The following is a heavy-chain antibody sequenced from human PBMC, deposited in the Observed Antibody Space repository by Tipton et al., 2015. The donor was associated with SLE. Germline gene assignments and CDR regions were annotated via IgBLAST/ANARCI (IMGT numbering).Heavy chain of an antibody. Sequence: SLRLSCATSGFIFNTFWMSWVRQAPGKGLEWVANIKQDGSEKYYVDSVKGRFTISRDNAKNSLYLQMNSLRAEDTAVYYCARVFYSSSWYLDYWGQGTLVTVSS. CDR2: IKQDGSEK. D-gene: IGHD6-13*01. V-gene: IGHV3-7*01. CDR1: GFIFNTFW. J-gene: IGHJ4*02. CDR3: ARVFYSSSWYLDY.